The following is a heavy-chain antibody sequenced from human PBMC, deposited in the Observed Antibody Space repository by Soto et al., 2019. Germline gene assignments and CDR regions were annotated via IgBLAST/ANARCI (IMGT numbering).Heavy chain of an antibody. D-gene: IGHD2-21*02. CDR3: TRGGAIVVVTDPFDL. CDR2: INAGNGNT. J-gene: IGHJ5*02. CDR1: GYTFTSYA. Sequence: ASVKVSCKASGYTFTSYAMHWVRQAPGQGLEWMGWINAGNGNTKYSQKFQGRVTITRDTSASTASMELSSLRYEDTALYYCTRGGAIVVVTDPFDLWGQGTLVTVSS. V-gene: IGHV1-3*01.